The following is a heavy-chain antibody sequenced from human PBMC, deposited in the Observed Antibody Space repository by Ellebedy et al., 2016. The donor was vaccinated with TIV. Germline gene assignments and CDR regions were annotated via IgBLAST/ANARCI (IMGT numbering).Heavy chain of an antibody. CDR3: VRSRPPIVVVTARFDQ. D-gene: IGHD2-21*02. CDR2: ISSDGDNK. CDR1: GFTFSSYS. V-gene: IGHV3-30-3*01. Sequence: PGGSLRLSCVASGFTFSSYSMHWVRQAPGKGLEWVAVISSDGDNKYYANSVEGRFTISRDNSKNTVYLQMNSLGPEDSAVYYCVRSRPPIVVVTARFDQWGQGTLVTVSS. J-gene: IGHJ5*02.